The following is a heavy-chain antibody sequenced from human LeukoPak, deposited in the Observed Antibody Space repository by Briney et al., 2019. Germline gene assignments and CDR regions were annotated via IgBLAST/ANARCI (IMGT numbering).Heavy chain of an antibody. V-gene: IGHV1-18*01. CDR3: ARDLGYCSSTSCRSPFDY. CDR1: GYTFTSYG. CDR2: ISAYNGNT. J-gene: IGHJ4*02. Sequence: ASVTVSCTASGYTFTSYGISWVRQAPGQGLEWMGWISAYNGNTNYAQKLQGRDTMTTDTSTSTAYMELRSLRSDDTAVYYCARDLGYCSSTSCRSPFDYWGQGTLDTVSS. D-gene: IGHD2-2*01.